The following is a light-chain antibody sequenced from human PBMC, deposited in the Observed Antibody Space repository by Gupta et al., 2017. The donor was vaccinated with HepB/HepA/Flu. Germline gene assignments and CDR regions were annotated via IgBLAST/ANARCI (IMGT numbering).Light chain of an antibody. CDR1: QDIRKY. CDR2: DAS. J-gene: IGKJ1*01. V-gene: IGKV1-33*01. Sequence: DIQMTQTPSSLSASVGDRVTITCQASQDIRKYLNSHQQKPGKTPKFLISDASNWETGVPSRFSGSGFGTDFTFTISSRQQEDSAAYYCQQHDNLPPWTLGQGTKVEIK. CDR3: QQHDNLPPWT.